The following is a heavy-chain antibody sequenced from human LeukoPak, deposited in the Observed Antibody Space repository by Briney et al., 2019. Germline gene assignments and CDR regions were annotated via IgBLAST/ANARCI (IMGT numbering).Heavy chain of an antibody. D-gene: IGHD7-27*01. CDR1: GYTFTSYD. V-gene: IGHV1-8*02. Sequence: ASVKASCKASGYTFTSYDINWVRQATGQGLEWMGWMTPNSGNTGYAQSFQGRVTMTWHTSISTAYMELSSLRSEDTAVYYCTRDKPGEGAFDIWGQGTVVTVSS. J-gene: IGHJ3*02. CDR3: TRDKPGEGAFDI. CDR2: MTPNSGNT.